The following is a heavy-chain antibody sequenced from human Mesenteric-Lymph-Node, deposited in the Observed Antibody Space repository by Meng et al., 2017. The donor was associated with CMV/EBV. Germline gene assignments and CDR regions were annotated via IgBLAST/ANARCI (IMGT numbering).Heavy chain of an antibody. Sequence: SGPTLVKPTQTLTLTCTFSGFSLSTSGVGVGWIRQPPGKALEWLALMYWNDDERYSPSLRSRLTITRDTSKNQVVLTMTNMDPVDTATYYCAHRQAGMAPGGFDYWGQGTLVTVSS. CDR3: AHRQAGMAPGGFDY. V-gene: IGHV2-5*01. CDR2: MYWNDDE. J-gene: IGHJ4*02. D-gene: IGHD3-10*01. CDR1: GFSLSTSGVG.